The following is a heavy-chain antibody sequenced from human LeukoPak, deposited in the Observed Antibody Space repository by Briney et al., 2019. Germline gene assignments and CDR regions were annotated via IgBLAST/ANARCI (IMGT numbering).Heavy chain of an antibody. CDR2: IYYSGST. D-gene: IGHD3-10*01. J-gene: IGHJ4*02. V-gene: IGHV4-59*12. Sequence: SETLSLTCTVSGGSISSYYWSWIRQPPGKGLEWIGYIYYSGSTNYNPSLKSRVTISVDTSKNQFSLKLSSVTAADTAVYYCARGRSPTYYYGSGSYPTPPYFDYWGQGTLVTVSS. CDR3: ARGRSPTYYYGSGSYPTPPYFDY. CDR1: GGSISSYY.